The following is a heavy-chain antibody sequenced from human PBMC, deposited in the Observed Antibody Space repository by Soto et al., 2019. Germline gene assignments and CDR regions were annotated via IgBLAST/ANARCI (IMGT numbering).Heavy chain of an antibody. V-gene: IGHV4-30-4*01. Sequence: SETLSLTCTVSGGSISSGDYYWSWIRQPPGKGLEWIGYIYYRGTTYYNPSLKSRVTISVDTSKIQFSLKLSSVTAADTAMYYCARALIQLWPHYYYGMDVWGQGTTVTVSS. CDR2: IYYRGTT. CDR1: GGSISSGDYY. CDR3: ARALIQLWPHYYYGMDV. D-gene: IGHD5-18*01. J-gene: IGHJ6*02.